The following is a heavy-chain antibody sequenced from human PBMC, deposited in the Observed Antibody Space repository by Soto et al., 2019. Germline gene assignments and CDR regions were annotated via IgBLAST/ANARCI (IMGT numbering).Heavy chain of an antibody. D-gene: IGHD2-2*02. J-gene: IGHJ6*02. V-gene: IGHV4-39*01. CDR3: ARGVLVYQGTGYYYYYGMDV. CDR2: IYYSTST. Sequence: QVQLQESGPGLVKPSETLSLTCTVSGGSISSSSYYWGWIRQPPGKGLDWIGNIYYSTSTYYNPSVKSRVTISVDTSKNQFSLKLGSVTAADTAVYYCARGVLVYQGTGYYYYYGMDVWGQGTTVTVSS. CDR1: GGSISSSSYY.